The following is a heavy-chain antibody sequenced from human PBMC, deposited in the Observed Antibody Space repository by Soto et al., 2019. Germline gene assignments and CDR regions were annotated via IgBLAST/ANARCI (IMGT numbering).Heavy chain of an antibody. D-gene: IGHD1-26*01. J-gene: IGHJ4*02. CDR3: ARVRYSGSYYFDY. V-gene: IGHV1-69*01. CDR2: INPIFGTA. Sequence: QVQLVQSGAEVKKPGSSVKVYCKASGGTFSSYAISWVRQAPGQGLEWMGGINPIFGTANYAQKFQGRVTITADESTSTAYMELSSLRSEDTAVYYCARVRYSGSYYFDYWGKGTLVTVSS. CDR1: GGTFSSYA.